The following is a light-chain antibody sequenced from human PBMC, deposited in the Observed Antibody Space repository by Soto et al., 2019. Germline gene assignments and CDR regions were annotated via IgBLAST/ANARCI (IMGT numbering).Light chain of an antibody. CDR3: QQYNLWWT. CDR1: QSVSSN. CDR2: DAS. J-gene: IGKJ1*01. Sequence: EVVMTQSPATLSVSPGERAILSCRASQSVSSNLAWFQQKPGQAPRLLIYDASTRATGIPARFSGSGSGTEFTLIISSLQVEDSAVYYCQQYNLWWTFGQGTKVDIK. V-gene: IGKV3-15*01.